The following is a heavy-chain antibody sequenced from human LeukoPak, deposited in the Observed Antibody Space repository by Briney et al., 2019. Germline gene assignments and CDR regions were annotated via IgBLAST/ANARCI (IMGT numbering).Heavy chain of an antibody. J-gene: IGHJ5*02. CDR3: ARDLSGTNDQFDP. CDR2: ISYDGSNK. CDR1: GFTFSSYG. Sequence: PGGSLRLSCAASGFTFSSYGMHWVRQAPGKGLEWVAVISYDGSNKYYADSVKGRFTISRDNAENSLFLQMNSLRAEDTAVYYCARDLSGTNDQFDPWGQGTLVTVSS. V-gene: IGHV3-30*03. D-gene: IGHD3-10*01.